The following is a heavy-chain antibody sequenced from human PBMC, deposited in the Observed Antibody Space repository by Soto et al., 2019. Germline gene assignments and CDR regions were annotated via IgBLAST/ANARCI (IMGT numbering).Heavy chain of an antibody. D-gene: IGHD4-17*01. CDR3: ARDYGGNVDC. V-gene: IGHV1-18*01. Sequence: QVQLMQSGAEVKKPGASVKVSCKASGYTFSSYGISWVRQAPGQGLEWMGWISVDNGNTKYAQKFQGRVTMTTDTPTSTAYMELSSLISDDTAVYYCARDYGGNVDCWAQGTVVTVSS. CDR2: ISVDNGNT. CDR1: GYTFSSYG. J-gene: IGHJ4*02.